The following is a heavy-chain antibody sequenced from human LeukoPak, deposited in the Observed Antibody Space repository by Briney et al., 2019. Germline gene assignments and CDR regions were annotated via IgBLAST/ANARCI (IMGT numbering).Heavy chain of an antibody. D-gene: IGHD7-27*01. V-gene: IGHV4-61*01. CDR3: ARATGDFYYLDY. CDR1: GGSVSSGYYY. Sequence: SETLSLTCTVSGGSVSSGYYYWSWIRQPPGRGLEWIGYISYTGSTNYSPSLKGRVTISADTSKNPFSLKLSSVTAADTAVYYCARATGDFYYLDYWGHGTLVTVSS. CDR2: ISYTGST. J-gene: IGHJ4*01.